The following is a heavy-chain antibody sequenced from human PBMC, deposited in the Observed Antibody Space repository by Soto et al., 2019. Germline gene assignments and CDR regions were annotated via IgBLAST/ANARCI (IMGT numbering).Heavy chain of an antibody. CDR3: ARDTRKAQWLVGYLDY. CDR2: IYYSGST. J-gene: IGHJ4*02. CDR1: GGSISSGGYY. V-gene: IGHV4-31*03. Sequence: SETLSLTCTVSGGSISSGGYYWGWIRQHPGKGLEWIGYIYYSGSTYYNPSLKSRVTISVDTSKNQFSLKLSSVTAADTAVYYCARDTRKAQWLVGYLDYWGQGTLVTV. D-gene: IGHD6-19*01.